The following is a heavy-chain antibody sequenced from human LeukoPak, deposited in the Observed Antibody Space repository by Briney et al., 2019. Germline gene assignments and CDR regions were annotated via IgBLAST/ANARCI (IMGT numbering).Heavy chain of an antibody. CDR2: ISSSGSTI. Sequence: PGGSLRLSCAASGFTFSSYEMNWVRQAPGKGPEWVSYISSSGSTIYYADSVKGRLTISRDNAKNSLYLQMNSLRAEDTAVYYCARVRDGYNSDYWGQGTLVTVSS. J-gene: IGHJ4*02. D-gene: IGHD5-24*01. CDR3: ARVRDGYNSDY. V-gene: IGHV3-48*03. CDR1: GFTFSSYE.